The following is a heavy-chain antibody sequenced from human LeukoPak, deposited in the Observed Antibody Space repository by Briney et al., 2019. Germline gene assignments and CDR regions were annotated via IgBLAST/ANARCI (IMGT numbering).Heavy chain of an antibody. CDR1: GYTFTSYY. J-gene: IGHJ5*02. CDR3: AREIANYYGSGSMVSWFDP. V-gene: IGHV1-46*01. D-gene: IGHD3-10*01. Sequence: ASVKVSCKASGYTFTSYYMHWVRQAPGQGLEWMGIINPSGGSTSYAQKFQGRVTMTRDTSTSTVYMELSSLRSEDTAVYYCAREIANYYGSGSMVSWFDPWGQGTLVTASS. CDR2: INPSGGST.